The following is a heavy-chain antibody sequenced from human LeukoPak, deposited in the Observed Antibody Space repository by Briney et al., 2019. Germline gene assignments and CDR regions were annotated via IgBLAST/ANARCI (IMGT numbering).Heavy chain of an antibody. J-gene: IGHJ4*02. CDR1: GFTFSSYA. D-gene: IGHD2-15*01. Sequence: GRSLRLSCAASGFTFSSYAMSWVRQAPGKGLEWVSAISGSGGSTYYADSVKGRFTISRDNSKNTLYLQMNSLRAEDTAVYYCASIAVVVVAANDYWGQGTLVTVSS. CDR2: ISGSGGST. CDR3: ASIAVVVVAANDY. V-gene: IGHV3-23*01.